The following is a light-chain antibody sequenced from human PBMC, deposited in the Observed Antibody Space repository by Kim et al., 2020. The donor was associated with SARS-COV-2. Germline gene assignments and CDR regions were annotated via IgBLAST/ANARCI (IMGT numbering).Light chain of an antibody. J-gene: IGKJ1*01. CDR2: GAS. Sequence: EIVLTQSPGTLSLSPGERATLSCRASQSVSSSYLAWYQQKPGQAPRLLIYGASSRATGIPDRFSGSGSGTDFTLTISRLEPEDFAVYYCQQYGSSPVTFGQGAKL. V-gene: IGKV3-20*01. CDR3: QQYGSSPVT. CDR1: QSVSSSY.